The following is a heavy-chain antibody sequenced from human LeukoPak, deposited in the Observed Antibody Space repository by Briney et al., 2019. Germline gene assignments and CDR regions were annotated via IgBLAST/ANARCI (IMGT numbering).Heavy chain of an antibody. V-gene: IGHV3-23*01. CDR1: GFPFSNYA. D-gene: IGHD1-26*01. CDR3: AKQWVDC. Sequence: PGGSLRLSCPASGFPFSNYAMNWVRQAPGKGLEWVSSISESGDKTDYADSVRGRFTISRDNSQNTLYLQMNSLRVEDTALYYCAKQWVDCWGQGTLVTVSS. J-gene: IGHJ4*02. CDR2: ISESGDKT.